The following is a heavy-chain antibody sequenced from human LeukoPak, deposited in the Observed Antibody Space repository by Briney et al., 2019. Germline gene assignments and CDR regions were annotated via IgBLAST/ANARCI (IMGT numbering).Heavy chain of an antibody. J-gene: IGHJ4*02. D-gene: IGHD3-10*01. CDR3: ARDFYYGSGSQYYFDC. V-gene: IGHV4-34*01. CDR1: GGSFSGYY. CDR2: INHSGST. Sequence: SETLSLTCAVYGGSFSGYYWSWIRQPPGKGLEWIGEINHSGSTNYNPSLKSRVTISVDTSKNQFSLKLSSVTAADTAMYYCARDFYYGSGSQYYFDCWGQGTLVTVSS.